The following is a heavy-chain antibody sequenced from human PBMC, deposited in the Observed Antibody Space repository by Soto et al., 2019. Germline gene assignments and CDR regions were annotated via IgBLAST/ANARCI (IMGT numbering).Heavy chain of an antibody. D-gene: IGHD1-7*01. CDR1: GFTFSSYA. CDR2: ISISGVTT. V-gene: IGHV3-23*01. J-gene: IGHJ4*02. CDR3: AKGRYNWNSDY. Sequence: GGSLRLSCAASGFTFSSYAMSWVRQAPGKGLEWVSTISISGVTTYYADSVKGRFTISRDNSKNTLYLQLNSLRAEDTAVYYCAKGRYNWNSDYWGQGTLVTVSS.